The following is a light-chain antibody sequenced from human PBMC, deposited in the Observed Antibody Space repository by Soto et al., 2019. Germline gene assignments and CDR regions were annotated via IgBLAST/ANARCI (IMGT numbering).Light chain of an antibody. CDR2: QDS. CDR1: KLGDKY. Sequence: SYELTQPPSVSVSPGQTASITCSGDKLGDKYVCWYHQKPGQSPVLVIYQDSKRPSGIPERFSGSNAGNTATLTISGTQPMDEADYYCQAWDRSTGVFGTGTKVTVL. V-gene: IGLV3-1*01. J-gene: IGLJ1*01. CDR3: QAWDRSTGV.